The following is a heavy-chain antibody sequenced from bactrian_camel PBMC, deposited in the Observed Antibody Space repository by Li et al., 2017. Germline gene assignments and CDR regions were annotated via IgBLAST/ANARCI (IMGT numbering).Heavy chain of an antibody. CDR2: CVWGTCP. V-gene: IGHV3S55*01. D-gene: IGHD2*01. CDR1: EDTSGHC. Sequence: HVQLVESGGGSVQAGGSLVLSCSASEDTSGHCMGWFRQSPEKEREGVAACVWGTCPYSDSVKGRFTISHDNAKRTLYLQMNSLKPGDTAMYYCVADCEFRYGHFDFNIGSRGQGTQVTVS. J-gene: IGHJ4*01. CDR3: VADCEFRYGHFDFNIGS.